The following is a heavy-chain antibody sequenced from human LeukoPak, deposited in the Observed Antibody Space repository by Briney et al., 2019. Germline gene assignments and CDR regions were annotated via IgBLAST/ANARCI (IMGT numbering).Heavy chain of an antibody. CDR1: GVSSRTHW. J-gene: IGHJ4*02. D-gene: IGHD3/OR15-3a*01. V-gene: IGHV3-7*03. CDR3: TRQGDWNFEF. Sequence: GGSLRLSCTACGVSSRTHWMSWLRQAPGKGLEWVANTRPDGGERYYGDSLKGRFTISRDNDKNSLYLPMNFLRADDTAIYYCTRQGDWNFEFWGQGTLVTVSS. CDR2: TRPDGGER.